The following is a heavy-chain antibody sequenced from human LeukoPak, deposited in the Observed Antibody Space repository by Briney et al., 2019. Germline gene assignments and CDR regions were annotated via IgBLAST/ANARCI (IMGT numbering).Heavy chain of an antibody. J-gene: IGHJ3*02. CDR3: ARDGPHTSIFGVVGYAFDI. CDR1: GGSLSSYY. CDR2: IYYSGST. V-gene: IGHV4-59*01. D-gene: IGHD3-3*01. Sequence: PSETLSLTCTVSGGSLSSYYWSWIRQPPGKGLEWIGHIYYSGSTNYNPSLKSRVTISVDTSKNQFSLKLSSVTAADTAVYYCARDGPHTSIFGVVGYAFDIWGQGTMVTVSS.